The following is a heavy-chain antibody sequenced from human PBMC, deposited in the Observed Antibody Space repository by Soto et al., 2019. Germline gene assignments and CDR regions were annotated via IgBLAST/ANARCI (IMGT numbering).Heavy chain of an antibody. Sequence: ASVKVSCKASGYTFTSYDINWVRQATGQGLEWMGCFDPEDGETIYAQKFQGRVTMTEDTSTDTAYMELSSLRSEDTAVYYCATGITIFGVVGGYWGQGTLVTVSS. J-gene: IGHJ4*02. CDR2: FDPEDGET. D-gene: IGHD3-3*01. V-gene: IGHV1-24*01. CDR3: ATGITIFGVVGGY. CDR1: GYTFTSYD.